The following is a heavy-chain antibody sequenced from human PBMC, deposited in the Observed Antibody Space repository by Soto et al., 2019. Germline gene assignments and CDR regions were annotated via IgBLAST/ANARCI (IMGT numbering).Heavy chain of an antibody. CDR2: IYYTGHT. J-gene: IGHJ3*02. D-gene: IGHD1-1*01. CDR3: ARGSQLERDALDI. V-gene: IGHV4-31*03. CDR1: GVSINSGGYY. Sequence: QVQLQESGPGLVKPSQTLSLTCSVSGVSINSGGYYWSWIRHHPGKGLEWIGYIYYTGHTFYNASLKSRVAMSLDTSKNQFFLKLSSVTAADTAVYSCARGSQLERDALDIWGQGTMVTVSS.